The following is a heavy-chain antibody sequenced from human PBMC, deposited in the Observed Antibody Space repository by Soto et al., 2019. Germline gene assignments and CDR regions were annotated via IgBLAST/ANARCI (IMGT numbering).Heavy chain of an antibody. CDR3: AKDPRILTGYQPHQYYYYYGMDV. D-gene: IGHD3-9*01. Sequence: GGSLRLSCAASGFTFSSYGMHWVRQAPGKGLEWVAVISYDGSNKYYADSVKGRFTISRDNSKNTLCLQMNSLRAEDTAVYYCAKDPRILTGYQPHQYYYYYGMDVWGQGTTVTVSS. J-gene: IGHJ6*02. CDR2: ISYDGSNK. V-gene: IGHV3-30*18. CDR1: GFTFSSYG.